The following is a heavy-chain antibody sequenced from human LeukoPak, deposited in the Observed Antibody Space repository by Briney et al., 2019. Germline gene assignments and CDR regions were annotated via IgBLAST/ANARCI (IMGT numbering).Heavy chain of an antibody. V-gene: IGHV4-59*08. J-gene: IGHJ6*02. CDR3: ARLKDTAVAYYTGMDV. Sequence: PSETLSLTCTVSGGSISSYHWTWIRQPPGKGLEWIGYISYSGSTNYNPSLKSRVTISVDTSKNQFSLRLSSVTAADTAVYYCARLKDTAVAYYTGMDVWGQGTTVTVSS. D-gene: IGHD5-18*01. CDR1: GGSISSYH. CDR2: ISYSGST.